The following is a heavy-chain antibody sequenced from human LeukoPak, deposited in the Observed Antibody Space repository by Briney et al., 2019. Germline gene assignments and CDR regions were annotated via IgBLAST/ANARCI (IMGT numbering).Heavy chain of an antibody. D-gene: IGHD5-12*01. CDR2: IHSGGTT. CDR1: GFTVSNNY. V-gene: IGHV3-53*01. Sequence: PGGSLRLSCAASGFTVSNNYMSWVRQAPGKGLEWVSVIHSGGTTNYADSVQGRFTISRDYSKTTVYLHMNSLRAEDTAVYYCARDSDSGYGPFASWGQGTLVTVSS. CDR3: ARDSDSGYGPFAS. J-gene: IGHJ4*02.